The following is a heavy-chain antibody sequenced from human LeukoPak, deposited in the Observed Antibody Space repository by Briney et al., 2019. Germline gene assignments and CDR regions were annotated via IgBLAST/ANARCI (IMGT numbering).Heavy chain of an antibody. V-gene: IGHV1-2*02. CDR1: GYTFTDFY. CDR3: ARDQIAHRQTDY. J-gene: IGHJ4*02. Sequence: ASVKVSCKASGYTFTDFYMHWVRQVPGQGLEWMGWINPNSGGTNYAQKFQGRVTMTRDTSISTAYMELSRLRSDDTAVYYCARDQIAHRQTDYWGQGTLVTVSS. D-gene: IGHD6-13*01. CDR2: INPNSGGT.